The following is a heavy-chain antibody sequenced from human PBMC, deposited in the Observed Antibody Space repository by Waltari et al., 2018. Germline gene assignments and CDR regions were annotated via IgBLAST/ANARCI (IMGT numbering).Heavy chain of an antibody. CDR3: ARDRDYFDY. J-gene: IGHJ4*02. D-gene: IGHD3-10*01. V-gene: IGHV3-30-3*01. Sequence: QVQLVESGGGVVQPGRSLRLSCAASGFTFSSYAMHWVRQAPGKGLEWVAVISYEGSNKYYADSVKGRFTISRDNSKNTLYLQMNSLRAEDTAVYYCARDRDYFDYWGQGTLVTVSS. CDR1: GFTFSSYA. CDR2: ISYEGSNK.